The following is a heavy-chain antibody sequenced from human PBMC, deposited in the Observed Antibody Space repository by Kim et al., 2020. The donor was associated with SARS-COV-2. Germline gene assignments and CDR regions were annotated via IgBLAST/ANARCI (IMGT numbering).Heavy chain of an antibody. CDR1: GGSVSSGSYY. CDR3: ARATQTKLWFGELSADPIHI. CDR2: IYYSGST. J-gene: IGHJ4*02. V-gene: IGHV4-61*01. D-gene: IGHD3-10*01. Sequence: ETLSLTCTVSGGSVSSGSYYWSWIRQPPGKGLEWIGYIYYSGSTNYNPSLKSRVTISVDTSKNQFSLKLSSVTAADTAVYYCARATQTKLWFGELSADPIHIWGQGTLVTVSS.